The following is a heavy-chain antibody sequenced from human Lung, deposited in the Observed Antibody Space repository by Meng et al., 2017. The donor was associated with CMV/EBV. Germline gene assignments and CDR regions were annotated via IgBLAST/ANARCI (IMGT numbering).Heavy chain of an antibody. D-gene: IGHD2/OR15-2a*01. V-gene: IGHV4-39*07. J-gene: IGHJ6*02. Sequence: GSLRLSXTVSGGSISSSSYYWGWIRQPPGKGLEWIGSIYYSGSTYYNPSLKSRVTISVDTSKNQFSLKLSSVTAADTAVYYCARGVIASNYYYYGMDVWGQGTTVTVSS. CDR3: ARGVIASNYYYYGMDV. CDR1: GGSISSSSYY. CDR2: IYYSGST.